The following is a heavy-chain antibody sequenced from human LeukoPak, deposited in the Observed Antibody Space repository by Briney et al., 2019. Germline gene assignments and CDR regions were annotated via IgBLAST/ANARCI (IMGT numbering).Heavy chain of an antibody. Sequence: GGSLRLSCAASGFTFSSYAMSWVRQAPGKGLEWVSAISGSGGSTYYADSEKGRFTISRDNSKNTLYLQMNSLRAEDTAVYYCAKDPGFGWGLYYFDYWGQGTLVTVSS. J-gene: IGHJ4*02. CDR1: GFTFSSYA. CDR3: AKDPGFGWGLYYFDY. V-gene: IGHV3-23*01. D-gene: IGHD3-9*01. CDR2: ISGSGGST.